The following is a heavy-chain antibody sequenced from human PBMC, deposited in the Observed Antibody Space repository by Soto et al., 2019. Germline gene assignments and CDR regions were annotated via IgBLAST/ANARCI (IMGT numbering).Heavy chain of an antibody. D-gene: IGHD3-22*01. V-gene: IGHV3-33*01. CDR3: ARDGVGYYDSSGYSAYFQH. Sequence: GGSLRLSCAASGFTFSSYGMHWVRQAPGKGLEWVAVIWYDGSNKYYADSVKGRFTISRDNSKNTLYLQMNSLRAEDTAVYYCARDGVGYYDSSGYSAYFQHWGQGTLVTVSS. CDR2: IWYDGSNK. J-gene: IGHJ1*01. CDR1: GFTFSSYG.